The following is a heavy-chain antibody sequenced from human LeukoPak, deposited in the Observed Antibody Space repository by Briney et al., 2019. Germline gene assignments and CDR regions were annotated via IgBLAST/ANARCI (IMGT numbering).Heavy chain of an antibody. Sequence: SVNVSCKASGGTFSSYAISWVRQAPGQGLEWMGGIIPIFGTANYAQKFQGRVTITADESTSTAYMELSSLRSEDTAVYYCASALNSENYYYYGMDVWGQGTTVTVSS. V-gene: IGHV1-69*01. CDR2: IIPIFGTA. D-gene: IGHD2/OR15-2a*01. CDR3: ASALNSENYYYYGMDV. J-gene: IGHJ6*02. CDR1: GGTFSSYA.